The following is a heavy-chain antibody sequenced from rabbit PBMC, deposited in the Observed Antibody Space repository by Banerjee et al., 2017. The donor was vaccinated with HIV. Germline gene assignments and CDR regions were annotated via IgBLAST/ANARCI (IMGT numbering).Heavy chain of an antibody. J-gene: IGHJ4*01. V-gene: IGHV1S40*01. D-gene: IGHD4-1*01. CDR2: IYAGSSGTT. Sequence: GLEWIGCIYAGSSGTTYYASWAKGRFTISKASWTTVTLQMTSLTAADTASYFCARDLAGVIGWNFNLWGQGTLVTVS. CDR3: ARDLAGVIGWNFNL.